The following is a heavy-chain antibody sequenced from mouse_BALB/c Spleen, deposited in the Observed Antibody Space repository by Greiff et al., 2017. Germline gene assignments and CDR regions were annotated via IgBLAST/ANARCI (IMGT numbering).Heavy chain of an antibody. CDR3: ARLRSLAY. CDR1: GYTFSSYW. CDR2: ILPGSGST. Sequence: QVQLKQSGAELMKPGASVKISCKATGYTFSSYWIEWVKQRPGHGLEWIGEILPGSGSTNYNEKFKGKATFTADTSSNTAYMQLSSLTSEDSAVYYCARLRSLAYWGQGTLVTVSA. J-gene: IGHJ3*01. V-gene: IGHV1-9*01. D-gene: IGHD1-1*01.